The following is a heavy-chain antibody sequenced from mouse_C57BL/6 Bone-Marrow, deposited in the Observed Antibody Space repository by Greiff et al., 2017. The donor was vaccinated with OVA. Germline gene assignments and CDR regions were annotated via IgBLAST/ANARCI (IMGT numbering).Heavy chain of an antibody. J-gene: IGHJ2*01. Sequence: QVQLKESGPELVKPGASVKLSCKASGYTFTSYDINWVKQRPGQGLEWIGWIYPRDGSTKYNEKFKGKATLTVDTSSSTAYMELHSLTSEDSAVYFCARGAGRGGYYFDYWGQGTTLTVSS. CDR3: ARGAGRGGYYFDY. D-gene: IGHD3-3*01. V-gene: IGHV1-85*01. CDR1: GYTFTSYD. CDR2: IYPRDGST.